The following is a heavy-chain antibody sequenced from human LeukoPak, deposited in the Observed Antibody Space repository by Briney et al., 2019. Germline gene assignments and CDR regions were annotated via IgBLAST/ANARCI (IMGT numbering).Heavy chain of an antibody. D-gene: IGHD2-2*01. CDR2: IYYSGST. CDR1: GGSISSYY. CDR3: AHLGFDCSSTSCSSAFDI. Sequence: NPSETLSLTCTVSGGSISSYYWSWIRQPPGKGLEWIGYIYYSGSTNYNPSLKSRVTMPVDTSKNQFSLKLSSVTAADTAVYYCAHLGFDCSSTSCSSAFDIWGQGTMVTVSS. J-gene: IGHJ3*02. V-gene: IGHV4-59*12.